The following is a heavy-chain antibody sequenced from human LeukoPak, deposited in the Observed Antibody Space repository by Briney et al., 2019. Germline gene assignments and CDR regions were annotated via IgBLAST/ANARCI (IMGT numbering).Heavy chain of an antibody. CDR2: IGGSGVNT. J-gene: IGHJ5*02. CDR3: AKGMSVSNPYNWFDP. D-gene: IGHD3-3*01. V-gene: IGHV3-23*01. Sequence: PGGSLRLSCAVSGLTFSNYAMSWVRQAPGKGLEWVSVIGGSGVNTYYADSVKGRFTISRDNSKNTLSLQMNSLRAEDSAVYYCAKGMSVSNPYNWFDPWGQGTLVTVSS. CDR1: GLTFSNYA.